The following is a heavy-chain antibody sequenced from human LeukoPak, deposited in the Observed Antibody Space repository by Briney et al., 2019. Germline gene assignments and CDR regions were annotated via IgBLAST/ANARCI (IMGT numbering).Heavy chain of an antibody. V-gene: IGHV3-15*01. CDR3: SSWNYQNTQPTHRGPDRIDY. D-gene: IGHD1-7*01. J-gene: IGHJ4*02. CDR1: GFTFHNAW. Sequence: GGSLSLLCADAGFTFHNAWMRWVRQPPGRGLEWVGRIKSKNYCATIDYAAPEKRSFTIPRDDSIVTLYLQMNSLNSEDTAVYYCSSWNYQNTQPTHRGPDRIDYWGQGTLVTVSS. CDR2: IKSKNYCATI.